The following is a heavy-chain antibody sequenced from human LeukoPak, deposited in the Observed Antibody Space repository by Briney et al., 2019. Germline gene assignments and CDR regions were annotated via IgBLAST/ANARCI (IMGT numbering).Heavy chain of an antibody. Sequence: ASLKVSCKPSGYTFTGYYMHWVPQAPGQGLEWMGWINLNSGGTNYAQKCQGRVTMTRDTSISTAYMELSRLRSDDTAVYYCARAYSPTIFGVVPRYWFDPWGQGTLVTVSS. J-gene: IGHJ5*02. V-gene: IGHV1-2*02. CDR1: GYTFTGYY. CDR3: ARAYSPTIFGVVPRYWFDP. CDR2: INLNSGGT. D-gene: IGHD3-3*01.